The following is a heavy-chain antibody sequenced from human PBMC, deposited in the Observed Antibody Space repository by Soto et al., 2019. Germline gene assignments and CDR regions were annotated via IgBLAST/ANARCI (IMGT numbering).Heavy chain of an antibody. V-gene: IGHV4-59*01. CDR3: ARDLRYSSGWNYYYYYGMDV. CDR1: GGSSSSYY. CDR2: IYYSGST. Sequence: PSETLSLTCTVSGGSSSSYYWSWIRQPPGKGLEWIGYIYYSGSTNYNPSLKSRVTISVDTSKNQFSLKLSSVTAADTAVYYCARDLRYSSGWNYYYYYGMDVWGQGTTVTVSS. D-gene: IGHD6-19*01. J-gene: IGHJ6*02.